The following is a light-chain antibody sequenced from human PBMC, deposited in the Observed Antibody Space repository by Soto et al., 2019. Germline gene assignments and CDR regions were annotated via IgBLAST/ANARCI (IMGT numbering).Light chain of an antibody. V-gene: IGLV2-14*01. Sequence: QSVLTQPASVSGSPGQSITISCTGTSSDVGIYNYVSWYQQHPGKAPKLLIYEVTNRPSGVSDRFSGSKSGNTASLTISGPQAEDEANYYCNSYTTLSNRVFGTGTKVTVL. CDR3: NSYTTLSNRV. CDR1: SSDVGIYNY. J-gene: IGLJ1*01. CDR2: EVT.